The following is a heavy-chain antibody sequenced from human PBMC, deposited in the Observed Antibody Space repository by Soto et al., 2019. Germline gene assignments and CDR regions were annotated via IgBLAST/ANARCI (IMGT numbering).Heavy chain of an antibody. J-gene: IGHJ4*02. D-gene: IGHD5-12*01. V-gene: IGHV3-48*02. CDR3: ARGGVATIFGDS. Sequence: VGSLRLSCAASGFTLSRYSMNWVRQAPGKGLEWLSYIDSSGGTIYYTGSVKGRFTISRDNAKNSLYLQMNSLREEDTAVYYCARGGVATIFGDSWGQGTLVTVSS. CDR1: GFTLSRYS. CDR2: IDSSGGTI.